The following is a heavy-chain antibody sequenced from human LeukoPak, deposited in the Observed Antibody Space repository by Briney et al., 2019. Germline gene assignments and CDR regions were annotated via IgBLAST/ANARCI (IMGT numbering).Heavy chain of an antibody. Sequence: GGSLRLSCAASGFTFSSYAMHWVRQAPGKGLEWVAVISYDGSNKYYADSVKGRFTISRDNSKNTLYLQMNSLIAEDTAVYYCAREAIVVVPAAMRKYYGMDVWGQGTTVTVSS. CDR1: GFTFSSYA. D-gene: IGHD2-2*01. V-gene: IGHV3-30-3*01. J-gene: IGHJ6*02. CDR2: ISYDGSNK. CDR3: AREAIVVVPAAMRKYYGMDV.